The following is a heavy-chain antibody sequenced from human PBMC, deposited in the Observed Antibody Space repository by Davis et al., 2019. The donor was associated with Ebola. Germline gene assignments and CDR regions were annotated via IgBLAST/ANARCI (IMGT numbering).Heavy chain of an antibody. J-gene: IGHJ4*02. CDR2: INHSGST. CDR1: GGSFSGHY. D-gene: IGHD3-10*01. V-gene: IGHV4-34*01. Sequence: PSETLSLTCAVYGGSFSGHYWNWIRQPPGKGLEWIGEINHSGSTNYNPSLKSRVTISVDTSKNQFSLKLSSVTAADTAVCYCARADEGGLVRGVVMYWGRGTLVTVSS. CDR3: ARADEGGLVRGVVMY.